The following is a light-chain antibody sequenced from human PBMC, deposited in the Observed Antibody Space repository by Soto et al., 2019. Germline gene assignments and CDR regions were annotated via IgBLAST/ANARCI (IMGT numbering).Light chain of an antibody. CDR3: STSSSTSTTWV. CDR2: EVT. Sequence: QSVLTQPASVSGSPGQSITISCTATSSDVGSYNLVSWYQQHPGKAPQLMIYEVTNRPSGVSSRFSGSLSGNTASLTISGLQAEDEADYYCSTSSSTSTTWVFGGGTQLTVL. J-gene: IGLJ3*02. CDR1: SSDVGSYNL. V-gene: IGLV2-14*02.